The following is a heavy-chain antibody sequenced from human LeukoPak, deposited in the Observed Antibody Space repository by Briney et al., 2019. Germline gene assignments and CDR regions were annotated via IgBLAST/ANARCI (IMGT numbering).Heavy chain of an antibody. J-gene: IGHJ4*02. Sequence: ASVKVSCQTSGYTFTAKFLHWLRQAPGQGLEWMGGIEPKSGVTVYGQKFRGRVTVTRDTSVSTAYMEVSGLRSDDTALYNCALENYYDSGGFSKAFDYWGQGTLVTVSS. V-gene: IGHV1-2*02. CDR3: ALENYYDSGGFSKAFDY. D-gene: IGHD3-22*01. CDR2: IEPKSGVT. CDR1: GYTFTAKF.